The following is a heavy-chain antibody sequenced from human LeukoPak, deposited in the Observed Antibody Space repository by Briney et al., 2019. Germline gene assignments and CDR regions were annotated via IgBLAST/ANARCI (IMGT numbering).Heavy chain of an antibody. CDR2: VNHSGST. Sequence: SETLSLTCTVSGGSISGYYWSWIREPPGKGLEWIGEVNHSGSTNYNPSLKSRVTISVDTSKNQFSLKLSSVTAADTAVYYCARVPPYYYDSAGAFDIWGQGTMVTVSS. D-gene: IGHD3-22*01. CDR1: GGSISGYY. V-gene: IGHV4-34*01. CDR3: ARVPPYYYDSAGAFDI. J-gene: IGHJ3*02.